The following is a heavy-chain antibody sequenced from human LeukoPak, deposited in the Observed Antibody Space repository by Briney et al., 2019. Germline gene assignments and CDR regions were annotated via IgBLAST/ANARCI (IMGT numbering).Heavy chain of an antibody. J-gene: IGHJ3*02. Sequence: ASVKVSCKASGYTFTNYAISWARQAPGQGLEWMGWISGYNGNTNYAQKLQGRVIMTTDASTSTAYMELRSLRSDDTAVYYCARVSGSGRYDAFYIWGQGTMVSVSS. CDR3: ARVSGSGRYDAFYI. CDR1: GYTFTNYA. CDR2: ISGYNGNT. D-gene: IGHD3-10*01. V-gene: IGHV1-18*01.